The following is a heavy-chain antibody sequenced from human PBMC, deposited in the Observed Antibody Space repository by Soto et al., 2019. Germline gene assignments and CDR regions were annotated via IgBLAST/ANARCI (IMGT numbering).Heavy chain of an antibody. CDR1: GGSISSSSYY. D-gene: IGHD3-9*01. J-gene: IGHJ4*02. V-gene: IGHV4-39*01. CDR2: IYYSGST. Sequence: SETLSLTCTVSGGSISSSSYYWGWIRQPPGKGLEWIGSIYYSGSTYYNPSLKSRVTISVDTSKNQFSLKLSSVTAADTAVYYCARHDGPYYYEILTGYYAFDYWGQGTLVTVSS. CDR3: ARHDGPYYYEILTGYYAFDY.